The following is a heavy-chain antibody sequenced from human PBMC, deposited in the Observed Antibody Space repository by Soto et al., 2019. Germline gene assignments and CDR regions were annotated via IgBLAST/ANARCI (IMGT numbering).Heavy chain of an antibody. CDR2: SRIKADNYIT. Sequence: GGSLRLSCAVSGFIFSDHYMDWVRQAPGKGLEWVARSRIKADNYITQYAASVRGRFTISRDESTNSLYLQMNSLQIDDTAVYYCARGLNSFDRWGQGTLVTVSS. CDR1: GFIFSDHY. CDR3: ARGLNSFDR. V-gene: IGHV3-72*01. J-gene: IGHJ4*02.